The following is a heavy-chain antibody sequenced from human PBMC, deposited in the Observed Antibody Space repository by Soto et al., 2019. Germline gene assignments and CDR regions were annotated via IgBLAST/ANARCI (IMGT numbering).Heavy chain of an antibody. Sequence: ASVKVSCKASGYTFTSYGISWVRQAPGQGLEWMGWISAYNGNTNYAQKLQGRVTMTTDTSTSTAYMELRSLRSDDTAVYYCARVAGAGTGRDYYYYGMDVWGQGTTVTVSS. CDR1: GYTFTSYG. D-gene: IGHD6-19*01. V-gene: IGHV1-18*01. CDR2: ISAYNGNT. CDR3: ARVAGAGTGRDYYYYGMDV. J-gene: IGHJ6*02.